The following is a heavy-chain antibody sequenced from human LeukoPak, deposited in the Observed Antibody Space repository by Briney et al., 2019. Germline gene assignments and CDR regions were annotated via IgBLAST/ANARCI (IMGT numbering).Heavy chain of an antibody. CDR2: IIPIFGTA. D-gene: IGHD2-15*01. V-gene: IGHV1-69*06. Sequence: SVTVSCKASGGTFSSYAISWVRQAPRQGLEWTGGIIPIFGTANYAQKFQGRVTITADKSTSTAYMELSSLRSEDTAVYYCARVGSYCSGGSCYRLDYYGMDVWGKGTTVTVSS. CDR3: ARVGSYCSGGSCYRLDYYGMDV. J-gene: IGHJ6*04. CDR1: GGTFSSYA.